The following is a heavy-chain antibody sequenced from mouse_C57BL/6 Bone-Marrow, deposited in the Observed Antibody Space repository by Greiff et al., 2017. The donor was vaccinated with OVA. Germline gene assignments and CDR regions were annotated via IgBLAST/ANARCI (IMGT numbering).Heavy chain of an antibody. Sequence: VQLQQPGAELVKPGASVKLSCKASGYTFTSYWMHWVKQRPGQGLEWIGMIHPTSGSTNYNEKFKSKATLTVDKSSSTAYMQLSSLTSEDSAVYYCARLTGYYFDYWGQGTTLTVSS. D-gene: IGHD4-1*01. CDR2: IHPTSGST. CDR1: GYTFTSYW. V-gene: IGHV1-64*01. CDR3: ARLTGYYFDY. J-gene: IGHJ2*01.